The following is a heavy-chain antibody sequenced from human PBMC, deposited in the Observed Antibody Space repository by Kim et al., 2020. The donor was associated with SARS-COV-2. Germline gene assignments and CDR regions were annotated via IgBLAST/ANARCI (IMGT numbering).Heavy chain of an antibody. CDR1: GGSISSGGYY. J-gene: IGHJ4*02. V-gene: IGHV4-31*03. D-gene: IGHD3-22*01. CDR3: ASGQGLITMIVVVVGAFDY. CDR2: IYYSGST. Sequence: SETLSLTCTVSGGSISSGGYYWNWIRQHPGKGLEWIGYIYYSGSTYYNPSLKSRVTISVDTSKNQFSLKLSSVTAADTAVYYCASGQGLITMIVVVVGAFDYWGQGTLVTVSS.